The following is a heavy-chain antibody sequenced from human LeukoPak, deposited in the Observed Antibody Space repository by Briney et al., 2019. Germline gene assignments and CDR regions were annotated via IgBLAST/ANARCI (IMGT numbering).Heavy chain of an antibody. CDR3: ARDGYWSGLDRGWWYMDV. CDR1: GYTFTSHH. J-gene: IGHJ6*03. V-gene: IGHV1-46*01. D-gene: IGHD3-3*01. Sequence: ASVKVSCKASGYTFTSHHMHWVRQAPGQGLEWMGIINPSGGSTSYAQKFQGRVTITADESTSTAYMELSSLRSEDTAVYYCARDGYWSGLDRGWWYMDVWGKGTTVTVSS. CDR2: INPSGGST.